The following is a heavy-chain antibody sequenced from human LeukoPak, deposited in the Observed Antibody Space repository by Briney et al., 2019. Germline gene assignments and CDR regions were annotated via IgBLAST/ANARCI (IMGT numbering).Heavy chain of an antibody. Sequence: GGSLRLSCAASGFTFSSYAMSWVRQTLGKGLEWVSYISGSGGGTYYSDSVKGRFTISTDNSKNTLYLQMNSLRAEDTAVYYCAKAYYNLGSYYSFDYWGQGTLVTVSS. V-gene: IGHV3-23*01. D-gene: IGHD3-10*01. CDR2: ISGSGGGT. J-gene: IGHJ4*02. CDR3: AKAYYNLGSYYSFDY. CDR1: GFTFSSYA.